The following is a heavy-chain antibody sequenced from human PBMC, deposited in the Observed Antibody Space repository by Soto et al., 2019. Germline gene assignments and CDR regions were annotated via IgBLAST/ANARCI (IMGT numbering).Heavy chain of an antibody. V-gene: IGHV4-59*01. CDR1: GGSISSYY. D-gene: IGHD3-10*01. J-gene: IGHJ3*02. Sequence: PSETLSLTCTVSGGSISSYYWSWIRQPPGKGLEWIGYIYYSGSTNYNPSLKSRVTISVDTSKNQFSLKLSSVTAADTAVYYCARSRDVLLWFGELFPDAFDIWGQGTMVTVS. CDR2: IYYSGST. CDR3: ARSRDVLLWFGELFPDAFDI.